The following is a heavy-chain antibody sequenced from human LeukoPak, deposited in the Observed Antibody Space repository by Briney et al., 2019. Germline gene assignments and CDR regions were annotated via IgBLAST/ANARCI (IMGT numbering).Heavy chain of an antibody. CDR3: AKDGSRAFDY. Sequence: YGGGSTNYADSVKGRFTISRDNSKNTLYLQMNSLRAEDTAVYYCAKDGSRAFDYWGQGTLVTVSS. CDR2: YGGGST. J-gene: IGHJ4*02. V-gene: IGHV3-53*01.